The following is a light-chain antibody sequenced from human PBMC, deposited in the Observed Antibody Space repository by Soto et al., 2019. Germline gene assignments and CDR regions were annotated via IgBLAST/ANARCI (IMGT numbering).Light chain of an antibody. J-gene: IGKJ5*01. CDR3: QQAASFPIT. V-gene: IGKV1-6*01. CDR1: QDIRND. Sequence: AIQMTQSPSSLSASVGDIVTISCRASQDIRNDLGWYQQKPGKAPKLLIHSASSLQSGVPSRFSGSGSGTDFILTISSLQPEDFATYYCQQAASFPITFGQGTRLEI. CDR2: SAS.